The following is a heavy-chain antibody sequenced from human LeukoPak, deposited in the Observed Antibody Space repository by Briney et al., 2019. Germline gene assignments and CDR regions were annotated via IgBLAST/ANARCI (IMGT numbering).Heavy chain of an antibody. CDR2: INPGGSSI. CDR1: GFTFSSYC. D-gene: IGHD1-14*01. Sequence: GGSLRLSCAASGFTFSSYCMHWVRQVPGKGLVWVARINPGGSSITYADSVKGRFTISRDNAKNTLYLQMDSLRAEDTGVYYCARSNQADDYWGQGTLVTVSS. J-gene: IGHJ4*02. CDR3: ARSNQADDY. V-gene: IGHV3-74*01.